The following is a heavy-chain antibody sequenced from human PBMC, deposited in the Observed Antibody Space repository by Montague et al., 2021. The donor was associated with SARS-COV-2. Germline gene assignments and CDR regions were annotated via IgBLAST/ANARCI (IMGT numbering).Heavy chain of an antibody. CDR1: GDSVSDNRRT. CDR3: ARDSEYSIHY. D-gene: IGHD6-6*01. V-gene: IGHV6-1*01. Sequence: CAISGDSVSDNRRTSEWFTQELSTRPDLLGSTQYRTNWYNDYAVSMQIRVTINPDTSKKQFSLHVNSVTPDDTTVYYCARDSEYSIHYWGQGLLVSVSS. CDR2: TQYRTNWYN. J-gene: IGHJ4*02.